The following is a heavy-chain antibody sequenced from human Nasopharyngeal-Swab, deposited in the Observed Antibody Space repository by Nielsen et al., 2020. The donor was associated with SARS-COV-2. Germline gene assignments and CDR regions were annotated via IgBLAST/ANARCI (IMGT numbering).Heavy chain of an antibody. Sequence: GGSLRLSCAASGFTVSSNYMSWVRQAPGKGLEWVSVIYSGGSTYYADSVKGRFTISRDNSKNTLYLQMNSLRAEDTAVYYCTIIPLDILTGYYQYYFDYWGQGTLVTVSS. V-gene: IGHV3-53*01. CDR2: IYSGGST. CDR3: TIIPLDILTGYYQYYFDY. CDR1: GFTVSSNY. J-gene: IGHJ4*02. D-gene: IGHD3-9*01.